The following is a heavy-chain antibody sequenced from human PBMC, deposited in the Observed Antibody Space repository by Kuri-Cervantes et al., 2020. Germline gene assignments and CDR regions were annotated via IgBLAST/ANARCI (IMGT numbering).Heavy chain of an antibody. V-gene: IGHV3-23*01. CDR2: ITISDGIT. Sequence: GGSLRLSCAASGFTFSDYYMNWVRQAPGKGLEWVSGITISDGITYYVDSVKGRFTISIDNSKNTLYLQMNSLRVEDTAVYYCAKDEGEMDVWGQGTTVTVSS. D-gene: IGHD3-16*01. J-gene: IGHJ6*02. CDR3: AKDEGEMDV. CDR1: GFTFSDYY.